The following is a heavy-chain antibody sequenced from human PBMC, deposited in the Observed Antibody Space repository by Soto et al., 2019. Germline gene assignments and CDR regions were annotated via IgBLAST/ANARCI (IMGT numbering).Heavy chain of an antibody. D-gene: IGHD6-13*01. V-gene: IGHV3-30-3*01. J-gene: IGHJ4*02. CDR1: GFTFSSYA. CDR3: ARDSEQLVLNYYFDF. Sequence: QVQLVESGGGVVQPGRSLRLSCAASGFTFSSYAMHWVRQAPGTGLEWVAVISYDGSNKYYADSVKGRFTISRDNSKNTLYLQMNSLRAEDTAVYYCARDSEQLVLNYYFDFWGQGTLVTVSS. CDR2: ISYDGSNK.